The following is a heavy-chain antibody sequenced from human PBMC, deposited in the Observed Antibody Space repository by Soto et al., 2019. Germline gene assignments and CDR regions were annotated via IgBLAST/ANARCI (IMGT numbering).Heavy chain of an antibody. CDR1: GGSISSGGYY. CDR2: IYYSGST. D-gene: IGHD6-13*01. CDR3: ARVRIAAAGTDYFDY. Sequence: SPSLTCTVSGGSISSGGYYWSWIRQHPGTGLEWIGYIYYSGSTYYNPSLKSRVTISVDTSKNQFSLKLSSVTAADTAVYYCARVRIAAAGTDYFDYWGHVTPVTVS. V-gene: IGHV4-31*03. J-gene: IGHJ4*01.